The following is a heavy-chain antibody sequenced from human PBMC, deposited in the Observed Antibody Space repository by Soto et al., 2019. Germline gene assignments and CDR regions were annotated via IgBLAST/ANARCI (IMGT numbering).Heavy chain of an antibody. CDR2: IIPILGIA. Sequence: QVQLLQSGAEVKKPGSSVKVSCKASGGTFSSYTISWVRQAPGQGLEWMGRIIPILGIANYAQKFQGRVTITADKSTSTAYRELSSLRSEDTAVYYCARDIVVVVAAREDAFDIWGQGTMVTVSS. CDR1: GGTFSSYT. V-gene: IGHV1-69*08. CDR3: ARDIVVVVAAREDAFDI. D-gene: IGHD2-15*01. J-gene: IGHJ3*02.